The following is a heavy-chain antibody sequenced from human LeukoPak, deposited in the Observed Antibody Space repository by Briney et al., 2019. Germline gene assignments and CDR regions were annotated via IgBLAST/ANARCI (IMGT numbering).Heavy chain of an antibody. D-gene: IGHD2-2*02. J-gene: IGHJ3*02. CDR3: VGRGYCSSTSCYTDDAFDI. CDR2: INPSGGST. CDR1: GYTFTSYY. Sequence: ASVKVSCMASGYTFTSYYMHWVRQAPGQGLEWMGIINPSGGSTSYAQKFQGRVTMTRDTSISTAYMELSRLRSDDTAVYYCVGRGYCSSTSCYTDDAFDIWGQGTMVTVSS. V-gene: IGHV1-46*01.